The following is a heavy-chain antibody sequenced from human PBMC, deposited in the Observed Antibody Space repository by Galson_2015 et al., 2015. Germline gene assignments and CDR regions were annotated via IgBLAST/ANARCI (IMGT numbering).Heavy chain of an antibody. Sequence: SVKVSCKASGGTFSSYTISWVRQAPGQGLEWMGRIIPILGIANYAQKFQGRVTMTTDTSTSTAYMELRSLRSDDTAVYYCARANLLWFGEHYTTRNWFDPWGQGTLVTVSS. CDR3: ARANLLWFGEHYTTRNWFDP. J-gene: IGHJ5*02. CDR2: IIPILGIA. CDR1: GGTFSSYT. D-gene: IGHD3-10*01. V-gene: IGHV1-69*02.